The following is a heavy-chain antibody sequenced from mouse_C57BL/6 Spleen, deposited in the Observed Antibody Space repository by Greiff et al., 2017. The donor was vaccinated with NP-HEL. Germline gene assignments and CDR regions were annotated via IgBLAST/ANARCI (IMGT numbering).Heavy chain of an antibody. CDR2: IDPEDGDT. CDR3: TRSCYYGSRGDYFDY. D-gene: IGHD1-1*01. J-gene: IGHJ2*01. Sequence: EVQLQQSGAELVRPGASVKLSCTASGFNITDYYMHWVKQRPDQGLEWIGRIDPEDGDTDYAPKFQGKATMTADTSSNTAYLQLSSLTSEDTAVYYGTRSCYYGSRGDYFDYWGQGTTLTVSS. CDR1: GFNITDYY. V-gene: IGHV14-1*01.